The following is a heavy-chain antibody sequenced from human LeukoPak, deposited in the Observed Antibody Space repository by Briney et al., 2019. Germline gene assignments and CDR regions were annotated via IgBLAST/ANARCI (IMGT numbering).Heavy chain of an antibody. Sequence: GGSLGLSCAASGFTFSSYGMHWVRQAPGKGLEWVAVIWYDGSNKYYADSVKGRFTISRDNSKNTLYLQMNSLRAEDTAVYYCAREQGANYDILTGSLDYWGQGTLVTVSS. CDR1: GFTFSSYG. J-gene: IGHJ4*02. D-gene: IGHD3-9*01. V-gene: IGHV3-33*01. CDR2: IWYDGSNK. CDR3: AREQGANYDILTGSLDY.